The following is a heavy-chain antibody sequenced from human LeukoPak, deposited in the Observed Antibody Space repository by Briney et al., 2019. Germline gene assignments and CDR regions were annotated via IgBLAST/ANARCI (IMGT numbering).Heavy chain of an antibody. Sequence: ASVKVSFKASGYTFTSYGISWVRQAPGQGLEWMGWISAYNGNTNYAQKLQGRVTMTTDTSTSTAYMELRSLRSDDTAVYYCARGGGRGATGSYRIYFDYWGQGTLVTASS. CDR3: ARGGGRGATGSYRIYFDY. D-gene: IGHD1-26*01. V-gene: IGHV1-18*01. J-gene: IGHJ4*02. CDR1: GYTFTSYG. CDR2: ISAYNGNT.